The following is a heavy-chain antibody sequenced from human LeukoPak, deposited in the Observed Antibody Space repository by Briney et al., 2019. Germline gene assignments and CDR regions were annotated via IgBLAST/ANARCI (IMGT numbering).Heavy chain of an antibody. CDR2: VYYSGST. D-gene: IGHD1-26*01. J-gene: IGHJ4*02. V-gene: IGHV4-59*08. CDR1: GGSISVYY. CDR3: ARCGRTGPYYFDY. Sequence: PSETLSLTCTVSGGSISVYYWSWIRQPPGKGREGIGYVYYSGSTNYNPSLKSRVTMSVDTSKNQFSLKLSSVTAADTAVYYCARCGRTGPYYFDYWGQGPLVTVSS.